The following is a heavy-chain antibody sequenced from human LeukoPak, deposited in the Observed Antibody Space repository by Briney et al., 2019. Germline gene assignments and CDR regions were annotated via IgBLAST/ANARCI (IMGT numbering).Heavy chain of an antibody. J-gene: IGHJ4*02. CDR1: GFTFSTYA. CDR2: ISNNGDSA. V-gene: IGHV3-23*01. CDR3: AKSPHSSSWDYYFDY. D-gene: IGHD6-13*01. Sequence: GGSLRLSCAASGFTFSTYAMSWVRQAPGEGLEWVSGISNNGDSAYYADSVKGRFTISRDNSKNTLYLQMNSLRAEDTAVYYCAKSPHSSSWDYYFDYWGQGTLVTVSS.